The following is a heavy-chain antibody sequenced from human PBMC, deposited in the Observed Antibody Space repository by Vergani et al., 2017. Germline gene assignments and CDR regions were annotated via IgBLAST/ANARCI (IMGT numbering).Heavy chain of an antibody. CDR1: GYTFTSYD. CDR2: MNPNSGNT. V-gene: IGHV1-8*01. Sequence: QVQLVQSGAEVKKPGASVKVSCKASGYTFTSYDINWVRQATGQGLEWMGWMNPNSGNTGYAQKFQGRVTMTRNNSISTAYMELSSLRSEDTAVYYCARGHRYYYDSSGYSYYYYYYMDVWGKGTTVTVSS. D-gene: IGHD3-22*01. CDR3: ARGHRYYYDSSGYSYYYYYYMDV. J-gene: IGHJ6*03.